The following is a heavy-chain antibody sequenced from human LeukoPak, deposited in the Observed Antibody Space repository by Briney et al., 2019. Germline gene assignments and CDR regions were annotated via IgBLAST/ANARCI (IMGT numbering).Heavy chain of an antibody. CDR2: INPNSGGT. CDR3: ARSITGVYSSGWPYYYYYMDV. V-gene: IGHV1-2*02. J-gene: IGHJ6*03. CDR1: GYTFTGYY. D-gene: IGHD6-19*01. Sequence: ASVKVSCKASGYTFTGYYMHWVRQAPGQGLEWMGWINPNSGGTNYAQKFQGRVTITADESTSTAYMELSSLRSEDTAVYYCARSITGVYSSGWPYYYYYMDVWGKGTTVTVSS.